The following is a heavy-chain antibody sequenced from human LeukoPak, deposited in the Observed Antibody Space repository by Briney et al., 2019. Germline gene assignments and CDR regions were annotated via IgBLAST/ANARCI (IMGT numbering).Heavy chain of an antibody. J-gene: IGHJ4*02. Sequence: AGGSLRLPCAASGFTFSSYAMHWVRQAPGKGLEWVAVISYDGSNKYYADSVKGRFTISRDNSKNTLYLQMNSLRAEDTAVYYCARDKSSWPLHYFDYWGQGTMVTVSS. CDR3: ARDKSSWPLHYFDY. CDR1: GFTFSSYA. V-gene: IGHV3-30-3*01. D-gene: IGHD6-13*01. CDR2: ISYDGSNK.